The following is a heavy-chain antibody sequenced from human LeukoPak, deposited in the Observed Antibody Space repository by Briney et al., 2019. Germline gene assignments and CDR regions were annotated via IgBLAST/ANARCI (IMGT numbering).Heavy chain of an antibody. CDR1: GFTFNDYA. CDR2: ISSSSSYI. Sequence: GGSLRLSCAASGFTFNDYAINWVRQAPGKGLEWVSSISSSSSYIYYADSVKGRFTISRDNAKNSLYLQMNSLRAEDTAVYYCARDLPGGGWYRYYFDYWGQGTLVTVSS. D-gene: IGHD6-19*01. J-gene: IGHJ4*02. CDR3: ARDLPGGGWYRYYFDY. V-gene: IGHV3-21*01.